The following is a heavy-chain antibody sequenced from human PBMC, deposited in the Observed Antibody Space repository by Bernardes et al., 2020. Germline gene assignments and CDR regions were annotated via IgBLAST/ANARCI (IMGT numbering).Heavy chain of an antibody. CDR3: ARGTVGYYDSSGYYIH. CDR1: GGSFRGYY. Sequence: SETLSLTCAVYGGSFRGYYWSWIRKRPGKGLEWIGEINHSGSTNYNPSLKSRVTISVDTSKNQFSLKLSSVTAADTAVYYCARGTVGYYDSSGYYIHWGQGTLVTVSS. D-gene: IGHD3-22*01. V-gene: IGHV4-34*01. CDR2: INHSGST. J-gene: IGHJ4*02.